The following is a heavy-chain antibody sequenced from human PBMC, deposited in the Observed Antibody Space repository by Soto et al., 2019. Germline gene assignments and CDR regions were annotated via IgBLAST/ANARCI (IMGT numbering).Heavy chain of an antibody. CDR1: GFSLSEHY. J-gene: IGHJ4*02. CDR3: TRATDWG. CDR2: SRNKTMSYTT. D-gene: IGHD1-1*01. V-gene: IGHV3-72*01. Sequence: EVQLVESGGGLVQPGGSLRLSCAVSGFSLSEHYMDWVCQAPGKGLEWVGRSRNKTMSYTTDYGASVKGRFTISRDDSKNSLYLQMNSLKSEDTAVYYCTRATDWGWGQGTLVTVSS.